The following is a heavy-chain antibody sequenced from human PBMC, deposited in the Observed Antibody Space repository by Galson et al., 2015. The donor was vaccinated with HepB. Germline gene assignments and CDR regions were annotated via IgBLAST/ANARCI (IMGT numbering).Heavy chain of an antibody. J-gene: IGHJ5*02. D-gene: IGHD4-17*01. Sequence: SVKVSCKASGYTFTGYYMHWVRQAPGQGLQWMGWINPTSGGTNYAQKFQGRVTMTRDTSISTAYMELSRLRSDDTAVYYCARAASTVKGEFDPWGQGTLVTVPS. CDR1: GYTFTGYY. CDR3: ARAASTVKGEFDP. CDR2: INPTSGGT. V-gene: IGHV1-2*02.